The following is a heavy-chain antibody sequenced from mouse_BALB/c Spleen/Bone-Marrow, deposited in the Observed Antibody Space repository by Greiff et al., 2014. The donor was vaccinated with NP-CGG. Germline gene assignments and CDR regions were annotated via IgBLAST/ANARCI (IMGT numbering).Heavy chain of an antibody. CDR2: IWGGGIT. CDR3: AIHDTTVVVDY. CDR1: GFSLTDYG. V-gene: IGHV2-6-5*01. D-gene: IGHD1-1*01. Sequence: VKLVESGPGLVAPSQSLSITCTVSGFSLTDYGVSWIRQPPGKGLEWLGVIWGGGITYYNSTLKSRLSISKDSSRSQVFLKMNSLQTDDTAMYYCAIHDTTVVVDYWGQGTTLTVSS. J-gene: IGHJ2*01.